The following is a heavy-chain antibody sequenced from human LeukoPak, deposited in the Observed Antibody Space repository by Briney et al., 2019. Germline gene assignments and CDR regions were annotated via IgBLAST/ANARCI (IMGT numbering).Heavy chain of an antibody. CDR3: ARDKRGSLDH. V-gene: IGHV1-46*01. CDR1: RYTFTIYF. J-gene: IGHJ4*02. D-gene: IGHD3-10*01. Sequence: ASVNISCKASRYTFTIYFIHWVRQAPGRGLEWMGVINPSGDTTTYAQGFEGRLTMTRDTSTSTVYMDLNSLTFDDTAVYYCARDKRGSLDHWGQGTLVAVSS. CDR2: INPSGDTT.